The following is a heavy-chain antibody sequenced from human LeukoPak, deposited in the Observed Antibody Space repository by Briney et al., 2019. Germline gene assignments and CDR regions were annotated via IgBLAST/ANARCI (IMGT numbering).Heavy chain of an antibody. Sequence: PSETLSLTCTVSGGSISSYYWSWIRQPPGKGLEWIGYIYYSGSTNYNPSLKSRVTISVDTFKNQFSLKLSSVTAADTAVYYCASAGTLYYYDSSGYYSLDYWGQGTLVTVSS. CDR3: ASAGTLYYYDSSGYYSLDY. D-gene: IGHD3-22*01. V-gene: IGHV4-59*01. CDR1: GGSISSYY. J-gene: IGHJ4*02. CDR2: IYYSGST.